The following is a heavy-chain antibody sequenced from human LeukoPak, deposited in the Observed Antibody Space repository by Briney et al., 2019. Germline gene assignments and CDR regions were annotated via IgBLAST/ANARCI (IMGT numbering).Heavy chain of an antibody. V-gene: IGHV1-18*01. Sequence: ASVKVSCKASGYTFTSYGISWVRQAPGQGLEWMGWISAYNGNTNYAQKLQGRGTMTTDTSTSTAYMELRSLRSDDTAVYYCAREPGYSSGWYPYYFDYWGQGTLVTVSS. CDR1: GYTFTSYG. CDR2: ISAYNGNT. J-gene: IGHJ4*02. CDR3: AREPGYSSGWYPYYFDY. D-gene: IGHD6-19*01.